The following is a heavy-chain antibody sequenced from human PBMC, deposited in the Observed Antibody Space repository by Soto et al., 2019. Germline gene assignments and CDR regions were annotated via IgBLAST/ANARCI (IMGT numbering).Heavy chain of an antibody. V-gene: IGHV3-23*01. Sequence: GGSLRLSCTASGFTFSIFGTAWVRHAPGKGLEWVSAISGSGDSSYYADSVKDRFTISRDNPTNTLYLQMNNLRAEDTAVYYCAKVGIGMFSHKHHFDHWGQGTQVTVSS. J-gene: IGHJ4*02. D-gene: IGHD2-2*03. CDR3: AKVGIGMFSHKHHFDH. CDR2: ISGSGDSS. CDR1: GFTFSIFG.